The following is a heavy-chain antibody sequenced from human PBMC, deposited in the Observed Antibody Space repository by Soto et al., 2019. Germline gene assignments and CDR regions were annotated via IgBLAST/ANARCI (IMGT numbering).Heavy chain of an antibody. Sequence: GGSLRLSCAASGFTFSSYWMSWVRQAPGKGLEWVSAISGSGGSTYYADSVKGRFTISRDNSKNTLYLQMNSLRAEDTAAYYCAKGSYPKSYPHPFDYWGQGTLVTVSS. CDR2: ISGSGGST. V-gene: IGHV3-23*01. J-gene: IGHJ4*02. D-gene: IGHD1-26*01. CDR1: GFTFSSYW. CDR3: AKGSYPKSYPHPFDY.